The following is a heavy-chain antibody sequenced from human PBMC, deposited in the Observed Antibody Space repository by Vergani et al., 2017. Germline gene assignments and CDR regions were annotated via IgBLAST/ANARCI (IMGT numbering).Heavy chain of an antibody. Sequence: QVQLQESGPGLVKPSQTLSLTCTVSGGSISSGSSYWSWIRQPAGKGLEWIGRIYTSGSTNYNPSLKSRVTISVDTSKNQFSLKLSSVTAADTAVYYCARDERRDTHDYGDYRGLDPWGQGTLVTVSS. CDR3: ARDERRDTHDYGDYRGLDP. V-gene: IGHV4-61*02. CDR1: GGSISSGSSY. CDR2: IYTSGST. J-gene: IGHJ5*02. D-gene: IGHD4-17*01.